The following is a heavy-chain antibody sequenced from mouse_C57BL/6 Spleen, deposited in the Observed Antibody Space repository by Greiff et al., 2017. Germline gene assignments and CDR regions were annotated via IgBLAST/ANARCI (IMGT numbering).Heavy chain of an antibody. CDR2: INYDGSST. CDR1: GFTFSDYY. Sequence: EVMLVESEGGLVQPGSSMKLSCTASGFTFSDYYMAWVRQVPEKGLEWVANINYDGSSTYYLDSLKSRFIISRDNAKNILYLQMRSLKSEDTATYYCARGSPVVSYWYFDVWGTGTTVTVSS. CDR3: ARGSPVVSYWYFDV. V-gene: IGHV5-16*01. J-gene: IGHJ1*03. D-gene: IGHD1-1*01.